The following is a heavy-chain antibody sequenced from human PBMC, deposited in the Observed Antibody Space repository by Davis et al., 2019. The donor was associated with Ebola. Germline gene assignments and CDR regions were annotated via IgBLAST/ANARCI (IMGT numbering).Heavy chain of an antibody. V-gene: IGHV1-3*01. Sequence: AASVKVSCKASGFTLTKYAIHWVRQAPGQRLEWMGWVHGGNGNTKYSQNFQGRVTITRDTSASTVYMELSSLRSEDTAVYYCARETPVAPIDYWGQGTLVTVSS. D-gene: IGHD6-19*01. CDR1: GFTLTKYA. J-gene: IGHJ4*02. CDR3: ARETPVAPIDY. CDR2: VHGGNGNT.